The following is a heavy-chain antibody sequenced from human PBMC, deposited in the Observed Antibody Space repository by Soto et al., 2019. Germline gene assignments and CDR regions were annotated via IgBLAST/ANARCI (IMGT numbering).Heavy chain of an antibody. V-gene: IGHV1-2*04. Sequence: QVQLVQSGAEVKKPGASVKVSCKASGYTFTGYYMHWVRQAPGQGLEWLGWINPNSGGTNNEQKFHGWVTMTRDTSSSTAYMELSRHRADDTAVYYCARGESGLRFLEWLVSPYFDYWGQGTLVTVSS. J-gene: IGHJ4*02. D-gene: IGHD3-3*01. CDR1: GYTFTGYY. CDR2: INPNSGGT. CDR3: ARGESGLRFLEWLVSPYFDY.